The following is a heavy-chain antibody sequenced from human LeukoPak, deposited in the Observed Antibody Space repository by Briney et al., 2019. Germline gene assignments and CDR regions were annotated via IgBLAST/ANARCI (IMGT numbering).Heavy chain of an antibody. CDR2: IKQDGSEK. J-gene: IGHJ6*01. D-gene: IGHD3-16*01. Sequence: GGSLRLSCAASGFTISSYWISWVRQAQGKGLEWVANIKQDGSEKYYVDSVKGRFNISRDNAKNSLSLQMGNLRAEDTDVYFCARGGGLDVWGQGATVTVSS. CDR1: GFTISSYW. CDR3: ARGGGLDV. V-gene: IGHV3-7*03.